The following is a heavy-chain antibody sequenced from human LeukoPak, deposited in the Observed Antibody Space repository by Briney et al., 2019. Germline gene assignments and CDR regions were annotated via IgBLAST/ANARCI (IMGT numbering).Heavy chain of an antibody. CDR3: ARGPYYDTSGYYHSFDY. CDR1: GFTFSSYS. J-gene: IGHJ4*02. CDR2: ISSSSSYI. Sequence: PGGSLRLSCAASGFTFSSYSMNWVRQAPGKGLEWVSSISSSSSYIYYADSVKGRFTISRDNAKNSLYLQMNSLRAEDTALFYCARGPYYDTSGYYHSFDYWGQGTLVTVSA. D-gene: IGHD3-22*01. V-gene: IGHV3-21*04.